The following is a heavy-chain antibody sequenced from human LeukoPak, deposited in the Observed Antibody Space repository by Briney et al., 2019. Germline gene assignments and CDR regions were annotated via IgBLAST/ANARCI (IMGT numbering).Heavy chain of an antibody. CDR1: GLTFSDYS. Sequence: GESLRLSCVVSGLTFSDYSMNWVRRAPGKGLEWVSYIGSSSSPIYYSDSVKGRFTISRDNAKNSLYLQMNSLRAEDTAVYYCARDRASGSYQAFDYWGQGTLVTVSS. D-gene: IGHD1-26*01. CDR3: ARDRASGSYQAFDY. J-gene: IGHJ4*02. V-gene: IGHV3-48*04. CDR2: IGSSSSPI.